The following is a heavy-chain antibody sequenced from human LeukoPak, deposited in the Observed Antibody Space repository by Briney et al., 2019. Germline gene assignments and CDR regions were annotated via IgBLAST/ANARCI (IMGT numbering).Heavy chain of an antibody. CDR1: GFTFDDYA. Sequence: GGSLRLSCAASGFTFDDYAMHWVRQAPGKGLEWVSLISGDGGSTYYTDSVKGRFTISRDNSKNSLYLQMNSLRTEDTALYYCAKGPGYSGYGLGLGFDYWGQGTLVTVSS. CDR2: ISGDGGST. J-gene: IGHJ4*02. D-gene: IGHD5-12*01. V-gene: IGHV3-43*02. CDR3: AKGPGYSGYGLGLGFDY.